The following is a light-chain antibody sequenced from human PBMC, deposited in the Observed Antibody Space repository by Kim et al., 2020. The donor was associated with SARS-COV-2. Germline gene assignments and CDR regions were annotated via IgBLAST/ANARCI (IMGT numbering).Light chain of an antibody. CDR2: KSS. CDR3: QQANRDSRT. J-gene: IGKJ1*01. V-gene: IGKV1-5*03. Sequence: DIQMTQSPSTLSASVGDRVTITCRASQSIGTWLAWYQQKPGKAPKLLIYKSSSLHSGVPSRFSGSGSGTQFTLTISSLQPDDFATYFCQQANRDSRTFGQGTRMDIK. CDR1: QSIGTW.